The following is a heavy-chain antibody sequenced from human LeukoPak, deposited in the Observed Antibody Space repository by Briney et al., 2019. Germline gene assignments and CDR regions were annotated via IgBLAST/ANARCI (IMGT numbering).Heavy chain of an antibody. D-gene: IGHD4-17*01. J-gene: IGHJ4*02. CDR1: GFTFSSYA. CDR3: ARTSTTVTTLHY. Sequence: PGGSLRLSCAASGFTFSSYAMSWVRQAPGKGLEWVSAISGSGDSTYYTDSVKGRFTISRDNSKNTLYMQMSSLRAEDTAVYYCARTSTTVTTLHYWGQGTLVTVSS. CDR2: ISGSGDST. V-gene: IGHV3-23*01.